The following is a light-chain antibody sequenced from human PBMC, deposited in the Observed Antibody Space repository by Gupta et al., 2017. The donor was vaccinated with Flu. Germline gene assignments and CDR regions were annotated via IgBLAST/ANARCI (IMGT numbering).Light chain of an antibody. CDR3: QQYLASPFT. CDR2: GAS. Sequence: EIALTQSPGTVSLSPGERATLSCRASQSVADRLAWYQQKPGQAPRLLVYGASTRATGIPDRCSGSGSGTDFTLTISILEPEDFAVYYCQQYLASPFTFGRGTKLEIK. J-gene: IGKJ2*01. V-gene: IGKV3-20*01. CDR1: QSVADR.